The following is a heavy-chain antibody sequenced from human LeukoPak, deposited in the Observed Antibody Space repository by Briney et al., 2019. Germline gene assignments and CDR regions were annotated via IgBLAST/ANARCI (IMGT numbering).Heavy chain of an antibody. D-gene: IGHD3-22*01. CDR2: ISAYNGNT. Sequence: ASVKVSCKASGYTFTSYGISWVRQAPGQGLEWMGWISAYNGNTNYAQKLQGRVTITADESTSTAYMELSSLRSEDTAVYYCARDSDFDSSGYIQHWGQGTLVTVSS. CDR3: ARDSDFDSSGYIQH. J-gene: IGHJ1*01. CDR1: GYTFTSYG. V-gene: IGHV1-18*01.